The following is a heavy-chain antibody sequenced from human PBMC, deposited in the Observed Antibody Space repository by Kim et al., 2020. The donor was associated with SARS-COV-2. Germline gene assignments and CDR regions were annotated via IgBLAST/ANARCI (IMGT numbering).Heavy chain of an antibody. CDR2: GST. Sequence: GSTFYADSGKGRFTISRDNSENTLHLQMGSLRVEDTGVYYCAREPARRADYWGRGTLVTVSS. J-gene: IGHJ4*02. CDR3: AREPARRADY. V-gene: IGHV3-23*01.